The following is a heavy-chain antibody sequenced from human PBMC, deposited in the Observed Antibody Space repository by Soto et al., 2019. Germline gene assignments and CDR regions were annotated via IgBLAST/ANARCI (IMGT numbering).Heavy chain of an antibody. Sequence: TSETLSLTCTVSGGSTSSGGYYWSWIRQHPGKGLEWIGYIYYSGSTYYNPSLKSRVTISVDTSKNQFSLKLSSVTAADTAVYYCARATAPRVQQLPYYFDYWGQGTLVTVSS. J-gene: IGHJ4*02. CDR3: ARATAPRVQQLPYYFDY. D-gene: IGHD6-13*01. CDR1: GGSTSSGGYY. CDR2: IYYSGST. V-gene: IGHV4-31*03.